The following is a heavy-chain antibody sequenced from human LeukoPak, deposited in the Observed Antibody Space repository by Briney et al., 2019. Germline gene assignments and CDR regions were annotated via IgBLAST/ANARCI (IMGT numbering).Heavy chain of an antibody. Sequence: GGSLRLSCAASGFTFSSYSMNWVRQAPGKGLEWVSSISSSSSYIYYAYSVKRRFTISRENAKNSLYLQMNSLRAEDTAVYYCAREHMVRGVIITGYYGMDVWGQGTTVTVSS. J-gene: IGHJ6*02. CDR1: GFTFSSYS. CDR2: ISSSSSYI. D-gene: IGHD3-10*01. CDR3: AREHMVRGVIITGYYGMDV. V-gene: IGHV3-21*01.